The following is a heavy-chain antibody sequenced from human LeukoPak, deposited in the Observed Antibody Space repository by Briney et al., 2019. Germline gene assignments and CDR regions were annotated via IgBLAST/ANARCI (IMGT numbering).Heavy chain of an antibody. Sequence: SETLSLTCTVSGGSISNYYWYWMRQPPGKGLEWIAYTYYSGNPNYNPSLKSRATISVDTSKNQFSLKLSSVTAADTAVYYCAKGGPEASAGLSWFDPWGQGTLVTVSS. CDR2: TYYSGNP. J-gene: IGHJ5*02. CDR1: GGSISNYY. CDR3: AKGGPEASAGLSWFDP. D-gene: IGHD1-14*01. V-gene: IGHV4-59*01.